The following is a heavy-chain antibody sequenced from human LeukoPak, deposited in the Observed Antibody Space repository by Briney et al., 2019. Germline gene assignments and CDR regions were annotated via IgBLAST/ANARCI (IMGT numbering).Heavy chain of an antibody. CDR3: ARVDGSYNYDY. D-gene: IGHD1-26*01. CDR2: ISSSSSYT. V-gene: IGHV3-11*05. J-gene: IGHJ4*02. CDR1: GFTFSDYY. Sequence: GGSLRLSCAASGFTFSDYYMSWIRQAPGKGLEWVSYISSSSSYTNYADSVKGRFTISRDNAKNSLYLQMNSLRAEDTAVYYCARVDGSYNYDYWGQGTLVTVSS.